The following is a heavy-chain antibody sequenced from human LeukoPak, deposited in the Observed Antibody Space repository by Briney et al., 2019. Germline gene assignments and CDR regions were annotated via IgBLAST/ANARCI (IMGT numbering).Heavy chain of an antibody. CDR2: ISYGGST. J-gene: IGHJ4*02. D-gene: IGHD2/OR15-2a*01. Sequence: PSETLSLTCTVSDDSFSSHYWTWIRQPPGKGLEWIGYISYGGSTNYNPSLKSRVTMSLDTSKNQFSLKLTSVTTADTAIFYCARLRLLLDQLQYFAFDSWGQGSLVTVTS. V-gene: IGHV4-59*11. CDR1: DDSFSSHY. CDR3: ARLRLLLDQLQYFAFDS.